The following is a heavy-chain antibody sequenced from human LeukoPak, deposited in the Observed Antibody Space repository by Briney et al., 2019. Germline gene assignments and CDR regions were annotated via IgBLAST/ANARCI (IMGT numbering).Heavy chain of an antibody. CDR2: IKQDGSEK. CDR1: GFTFSNFW. CDR3: ARDKGTVTPRGYYYYMDV. V-gene: IGHV3-7*01. Sequence: GGSLRLSCAASGFTFSNFWMSWVRQAPGKGLEWVAKIKQDGSEKYYVDSVKGRFTISRDNAKSSLYLQMNNQRAEDTAVYFCARDKGTVTPRGYYYYMDVWGRGTTVTVSS. D-gene: IGHD4-11*01. J-gene: IGHJ6*03.